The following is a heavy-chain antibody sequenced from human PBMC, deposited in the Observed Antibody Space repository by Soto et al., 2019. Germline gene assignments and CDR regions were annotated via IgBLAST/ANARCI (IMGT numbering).Heavy chain of an antibody. J-gene: IGHJ4*02. CDR1: GGSISGGIYY. D-gene: IGHD5-18*01. CDR3: ARLVTPSYGRDYFDF. V-gene: IGHV4-39*01. Sequence: QLQLQESGPGLVKPSETLSLTCTVSGGSISGGIYYWAWVRQPPGKGLEYIGCVHYGGSTYYNPSLQSRVIISVDTSRNQFSLNLASATAADTATYSCARLVTPSYGRDYFDFWGQGTLVTVSS. CDR2: VHYGGST.